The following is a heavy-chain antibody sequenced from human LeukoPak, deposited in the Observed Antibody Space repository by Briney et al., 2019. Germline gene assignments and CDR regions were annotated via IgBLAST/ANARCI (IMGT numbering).Heavy chain of an antibody. D-gene: IGHD5-24*01. CDR2: IKSKTDGGTT. Sequence: PGGSLRLSCAASGLTFSDHYMIWIRQAPGKGLEWVGRIKSKTDGGTTDYAAPVKGRFTISRDDSKNTLYLQMNSLKTEDTAVYYCTTVLGDGYSTDYWGQGTLVTVSS. CDR3: TTVLGDGYSTDY. V-gene: IGHV3-15*01. CDR1: GLTFSDHY. J-gene: IGHJ4*02.